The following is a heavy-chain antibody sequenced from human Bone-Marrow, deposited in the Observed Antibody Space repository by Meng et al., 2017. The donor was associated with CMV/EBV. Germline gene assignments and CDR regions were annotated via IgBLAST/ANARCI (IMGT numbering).Heavy chain of an antibody. CDR1: GFTFSNYT. Sequence: GESLKISCAASGFTFSNYTMNWVRQAPGKGLEWVSSITSNSNYIFYADSVKGRFTISRDNARNSLFLQVNSLRAEDTAVYYCARVTYYDTTGTNYDYWGQGTRVTGSS. J-gene: IGHJ4*02. CDR3: ARVTYYDTTGTNYDY. D-gene: IGHD3-22*01. CDR2: ITSNSNYI. V-gene: IGHV3-21*06.